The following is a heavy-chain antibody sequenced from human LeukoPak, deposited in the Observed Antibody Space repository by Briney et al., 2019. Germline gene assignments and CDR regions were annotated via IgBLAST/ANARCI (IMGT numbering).Heavy chain of an antibody. CDR2: ITGSAHNT. J-gene: IGHJ3*01. V-gene: IGHV3-23*01. CDR3: AVAANKNDGFDV. D-gene: IGHD6-13*01. CDR1: EFTFSNYA. Sequence: GGSLRLSCAASEFTFSNYAMNWVRQAAGKGLEWLSSITGSAHNTYYAGSVKGRFTISRDNSKNTVYLQMNSLGAEDTALYYCAVAANKNDGFDVWGQGTMLTVSS.